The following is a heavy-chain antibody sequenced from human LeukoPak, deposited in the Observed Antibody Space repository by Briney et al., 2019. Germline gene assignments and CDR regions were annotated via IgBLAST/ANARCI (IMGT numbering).Heavy chain of an antibody. V-gene: IGHV4-30-4*08. D-gene: IGHD6-13*01. CDR3: ARVPRSIAAVTP. CDR1: GGSISSGDYY. CDR2: IYYSGST. J-gene: IGHJ4*02. Sequence: SQTLSLTCTVSGGSISSGDYYWSWIRQPPEKGVEWIGYIYYSGSTYYNPSLKSRVTISVDTSKNQFSLKLSSVTAADTAVYYCARVPRSIAAVTPWGQGTLVTVSS.